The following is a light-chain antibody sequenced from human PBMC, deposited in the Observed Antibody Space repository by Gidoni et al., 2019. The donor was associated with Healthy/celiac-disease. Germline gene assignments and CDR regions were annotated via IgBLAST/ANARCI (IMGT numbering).Light chain of an antibody. V-gene: IGKV3-15*01. Sequence: EIVMTQSPATLSVSPGERATLSCRASQRVSSNLAWYQQKPGQAPRLLIYGASTRATGIPARCSGSGSGKEFTLTISRRQSEDFAVYYCQQYNNWPLTFGGGTKVEIK. CDR1: QRVSSN. J-gene: IGKJ4*01. CDR2: GAS. CDR3: QQYNNWPLT.